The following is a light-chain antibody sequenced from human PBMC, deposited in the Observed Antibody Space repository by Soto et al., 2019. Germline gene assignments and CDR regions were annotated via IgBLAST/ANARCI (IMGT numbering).Light chain of an antibody. CDR3: CSFALRSTLI. V-gene: IGLV2-23*01. CDR1: SSDVGTYNL. J-gene: IGLJ2*01. CDR2: EGG. Sequence: QSALTQPASVSGSPGQSITISCTGTSSDVGTYNLVSWYQQYPGKAPKLMIYEGGKRPSGVSNRFSGSKSGNTASLTISGLQAEAAADYYCCSFALRSTLIFGGGTQLTVL.